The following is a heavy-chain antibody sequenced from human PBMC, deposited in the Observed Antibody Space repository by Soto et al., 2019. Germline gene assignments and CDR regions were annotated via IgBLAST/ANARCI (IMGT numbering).Heavy chain of an antibody. CDR2: ISSKNGHT. J-gene: IGHJ4*02. CDR1: GYTFSDYG. Sequence: QVQLVQSGADVKKPGASVKVSCKASGYTFSDYGVSWVRQAPGQGLEWMGWISSKNGHTNFAQKFRGRVTMTTDPSTSTVYMELRSLRPDYTAVYYCAREPPETPPDYWGQGTLVTVSS. V-gene: IGHV1-18*01. CDR3: AREPPETPPDY.